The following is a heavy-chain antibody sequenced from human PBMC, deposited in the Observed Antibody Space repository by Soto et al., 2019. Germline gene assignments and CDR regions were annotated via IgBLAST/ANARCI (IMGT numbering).Heavy chain of an antibody. CDR1: GFSLSTSGVG. D-gene: IGHD5-12*01. CDR3: VHRRIYWPFDP. CDR2: IYWNDDK. V-gene: IGHV2-5*01. J-gene: IGHJ5*02. Sequence: SGPTLVKPTQTLTLTCTFSGFSLSTSGVGVGWIRQPPGKALEWLALIYWNDDKRYSPSLKSRLTITKDTSKNQVVLRMTNMDPVDTATYYCVHRRIYWPFDPWGQGTLVTVSS.